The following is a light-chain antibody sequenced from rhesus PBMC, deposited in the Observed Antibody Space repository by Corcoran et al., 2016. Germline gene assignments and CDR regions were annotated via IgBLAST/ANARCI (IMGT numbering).Light chain of an antibody. V-gene: IGLV2S7*01. CDR1: SSDVGGNSY. J-gene: IGLJ1*01. CDR3: CSYTASDTFI. Sequence: APTQPPSVSGSPGQSVTISCTGTSSDVGGNSYVSWYQQHPGKVPKLLIYRVTERPSGVSDCFSGSRSGNTASLTLSGLQAEDEADYFCCSYTASDTFIFGTGTRLTVL. CDR2: RVT.